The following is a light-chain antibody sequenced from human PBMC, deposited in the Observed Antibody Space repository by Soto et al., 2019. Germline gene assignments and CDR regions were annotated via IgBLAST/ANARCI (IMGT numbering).Light chain of an antibody. V-gene: IGLV1-51*01. CDR2: DNN. J-gene: IGLJ2*01. CDR1: SSNIGNNY. Sequence: QSVLTQSPSVSAAPGQKVTISCSGSSSNIGNNYVSWYQQLPGTAPKLLIYDNNKRPSGIPDRFSGSKSGTSGTLDPTGPRMGDEADYYCATWDGTLPGEVFGGGTKVPVL. CDR3: ATWDGTLPGEV.